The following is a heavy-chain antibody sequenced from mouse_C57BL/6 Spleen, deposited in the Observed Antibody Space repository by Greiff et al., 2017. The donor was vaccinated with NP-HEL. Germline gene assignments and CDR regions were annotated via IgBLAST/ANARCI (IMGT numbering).Heavy chain of an antibody. Sequence: EVKLVESGGGLVKPGGSLKLSCAASGFTFSSYAMSWVRQTPEKRLEWVATISDGGSYTYYPDNVKGRFTISRDNAKNNLYLQMSHLKSEDTAMYYCAREAEGAWFAYWGQGTLSLSLQ. CDR1: GFTFSSYA. CDR3: AREAEGAWFAY. CDR2: ISDGGSYT. V-gene: IGHV5-4*01. J-gene: IGHJ3*01.